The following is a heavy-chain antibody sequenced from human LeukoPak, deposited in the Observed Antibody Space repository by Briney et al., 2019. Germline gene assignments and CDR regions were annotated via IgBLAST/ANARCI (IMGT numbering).Heavy chain of an antibody. J-gene: IGHJ4*02. Sequence: ASVKVSCKASGLTFSNYGITRVRQAPGQGLEWVGWISAYDGNTNYAQKFQGRVTMTTDTSTSTAHMELRSLRYDDTAVYYCARDGRFAAYEPDYWGQGTLVTVSS. CDR3: ARDGRFAAYEPDY. CDR2: ISAYDGNT. V-gene: IGHV1-18*01. D-gene: IGHD1-26*01. CDR1: GLTFSNYG.